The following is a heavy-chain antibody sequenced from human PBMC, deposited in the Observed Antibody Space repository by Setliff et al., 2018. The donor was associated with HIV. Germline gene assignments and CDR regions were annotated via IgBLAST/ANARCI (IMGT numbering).Heavy chain of an antibody. D-gene: IGHD4-17*01. J-gene: IGHJ4*02. CDR3: TRVRGTTVTTRYFDY. CDR1: GYTFTSYW. V-gene: IGHV5-51*01. Sequence: PGESLKISCKGSGYTFTSYWIGWVRQMPGKGLEWMGIIYPSDSDTRYSPSFQGQVTISADKSITTAYLQWSSLKASDTAVYYCTRVRGTTVTTRYFDYWGQGTLVTVSS. CDR2: IYPSDSDT.